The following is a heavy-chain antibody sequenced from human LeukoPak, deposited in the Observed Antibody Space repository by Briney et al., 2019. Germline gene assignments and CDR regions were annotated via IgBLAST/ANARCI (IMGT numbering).Heavy chain of an antibody. CDR1: GFTFSSYS. D-gene: IGHD6-19*01. CDR3: ARVWQWLVDY. J-gene: IGHJ4*02. V-gene: IGHV3-48*01. Sequence: GGSLRLSCAASGFTFSSYSMNWVRQAPGKGLEWVSYISSSSSTIYYADSVKGRFTISRDNAKNSLYLQMNSLRAEDTAVYYCARVWQWLVDYWGQGTLVTVSS. CDR2: ISSSSSTI.